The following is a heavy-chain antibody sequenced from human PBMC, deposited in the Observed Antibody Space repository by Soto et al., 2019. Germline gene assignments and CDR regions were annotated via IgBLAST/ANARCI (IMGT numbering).Heavy chain of an antibody. CDR1: GFTFSDYG. CDR3: AKKVTIYAVYPADY. Sequence: EVQLLESGGGLVQPGGSLRLSCAASGFTFSDYGMSWVRQAPGKGLEWVSVMSGSGDAAYYADSVKGRFTISRDNSKNTLYLQMISLRAEDTAVYFCAKKVTIYAVYPADYWGQGTQVAVSS. D-gene: IGHD3-3*01. CDR2: MSGSGDAA. V-gene: IGHV3-23*01. J-gene: IGHJ4*02.